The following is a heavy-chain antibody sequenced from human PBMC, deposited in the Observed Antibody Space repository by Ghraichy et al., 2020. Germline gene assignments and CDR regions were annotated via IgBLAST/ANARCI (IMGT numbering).Heavy chain of an antibody. CDR1: GYTFTNYD. J-gene: IGHJ5*02. Sequence: ASVKVSCKAGGYTFTNYDINWVRQSTRQGLKRMGWMNPNSGNTGYAQKFQGRVTMTRNTSISTAYMELSGLGSEDTAVYYCARGSASGYGQNWFDPWGQGTLVTVSS. CDR2: MNPNSGNT. D-gene: IGHD5-12*01. V-gene: IGHV1-8*01. CDR3: ARGSASGYGQNWFDP.